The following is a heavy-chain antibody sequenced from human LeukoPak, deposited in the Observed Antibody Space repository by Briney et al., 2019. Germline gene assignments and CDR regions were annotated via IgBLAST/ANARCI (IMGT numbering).Heavy chain of an antibody. D-gene: IGHD3-22*01. Sequence: GGSLRLSCAASGFTFSSYAMSWVRQAPGKGLEWVSLISVSGGSTYYADSVKGRFTISRDNAKNSLYLQMSSLRAEDTAVYYCARGPYDSSGSNPFFDYWGQGTLATVSP. CDR1: GFTFSSYA. V-gene: IGHV3-23*01. CDR2: ISVSGGST. J-gene: IGHJ4*02. CDR3: ARGPYDSSGSNPFFDY.